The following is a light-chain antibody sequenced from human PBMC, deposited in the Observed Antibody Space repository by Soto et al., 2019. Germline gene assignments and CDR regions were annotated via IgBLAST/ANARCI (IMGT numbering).Light chain of an antibody. J-gene: IGKJ1*01. V-gene: IGKV3-15*01. CDR2: GAS. Sequence: EIVMTQSPATLSVSPGEGATLSCRASQSVDSNLAWYQQQPGQAPRLLIYGASTRATGLPAKYSGSGSGKEFNLTISSLQSEDFAVYSCQQYNDWPHTFGQGNKVEIK. CDR1: QSVDSN. CDR3: QQYNDWPHT.